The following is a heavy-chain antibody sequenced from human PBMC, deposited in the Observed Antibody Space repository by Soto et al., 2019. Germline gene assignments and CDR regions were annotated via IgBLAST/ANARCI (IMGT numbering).Heavy chain of an antibody. CDR1: GGSISSGGYS. D-gene: IGHD2-2*01. V-gene: IGHV4-30-2*01. J-gene: IGHJ5*02. CDR2: IYHSGST. Sequence: VGASETLSLTCAVSGGSISSGGYSWSWIRQPPGKGLEWIGYIYHSGSTYYNPSLKSRVTISVDRSKNQFSLKLSSVTAADTAVYYCARVPDRWGQGTLVTVSS. CDR3: ARVPDR.